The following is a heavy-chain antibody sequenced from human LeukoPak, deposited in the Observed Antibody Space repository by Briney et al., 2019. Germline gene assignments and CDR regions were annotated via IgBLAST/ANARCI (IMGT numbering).Heavy chain of an antibody. CDR1: GFTVSSNY. Sequence: GGSLRLSCTVSGFTVSSNYMSWVRQAPGKGLEWVSVIYSAGSTYYADSVKGRFTVSRDKAKNTLYLQMNSLRAEDTAVYYCARDAPYGGYFDYWGQGTLVTVSS. CDR2: IYSAGST. CDR3: ARDAPYGGYFDY. V-gene: IGHV3-53*01. J-gene: IGHJ4*02. D-gene: IGHD4/OR15-4a*01.